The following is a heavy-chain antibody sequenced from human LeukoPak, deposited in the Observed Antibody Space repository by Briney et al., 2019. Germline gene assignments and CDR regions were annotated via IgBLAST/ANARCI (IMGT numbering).Heavy chain of an antibody. CDR2: IYYSGST. CDR3: ARRWYYYGSGSYSKFDY. CDR1: GGSISSSSSY. J-gene: IGHJ4*02. V-gene: IGHV4-39*01. Sequence: PSETLSLTCTVSGGSISSSSSYWGWIRQPPGKGLEWIGSIYYSGSTYYNPSLKCRVPISVYKSKNQFSLKLSSVTAADTAVYYCARRWYYYGSGSYSKFDYWGQGTLVTVSS. D-gene: IGHD3-10*01.